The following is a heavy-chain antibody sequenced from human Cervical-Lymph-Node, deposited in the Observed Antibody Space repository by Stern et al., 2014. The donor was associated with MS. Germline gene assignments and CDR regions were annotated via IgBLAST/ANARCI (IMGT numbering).Heavy chain of an antibody. D-gene: IGHD1-26*01. CDR2: INTDATRT. CDR1: GFTFSSYW. CDR3: ARDRQWEISGPSDY. V-gene: IGHV3-74*01. Sequence: VQLVESGGGLVQRGGSLRLSCAASGFTFSSYWMHWVRQVPGKGLVWVARINTDATRTSYADSVKGRFSISRDNAKSTLYLQMDSLRADDTAVYYCARDRQWEISGPSDYWGPGTLVTVSS. J-gene: IGHJ4*02.